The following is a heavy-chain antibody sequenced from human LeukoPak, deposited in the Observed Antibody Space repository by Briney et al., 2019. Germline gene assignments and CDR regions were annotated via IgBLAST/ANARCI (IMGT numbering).Heavy chain of an antibody. J-gene: IGHJ5*02. Sequence: SVTVSCTASGGTFSSYAISWVRQAPGQGLEWMGRIIPILGIANYAQKFQGRVTITADKSTSAAYMELSSLRSEDTAVYYCARGARQQLVGNWFDPWGQGTLVTVSS. V-gene: IGHV1-69*04. D-gene: IGHD6-13*01. CDR3: ARGARQQLVGNWFDP. CDR2: IIPILGIA. CDR1: GGTFSSYA.